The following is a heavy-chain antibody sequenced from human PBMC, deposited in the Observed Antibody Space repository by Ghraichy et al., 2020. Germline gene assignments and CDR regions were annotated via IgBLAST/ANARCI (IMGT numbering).Heavy chain of an antibody. V-gene: IGHV3-43*02. D-gene: IGHD3-16*01. CDR2: ISGDGVST. CDR3: AKDPEGGSAGGDY. Sequence: GESLNISCSASGFNFDEYVMHWVRQVPGKGLEWISLISGDGVSTYYADFVKGRFIISGDNRKNSLSLQMNSLKAEDTALYYCAKDPEGGSAGGDYWGQGTLVTVSS. J-gene: IGHJ4*02. CDR1: GFNFDEYV.